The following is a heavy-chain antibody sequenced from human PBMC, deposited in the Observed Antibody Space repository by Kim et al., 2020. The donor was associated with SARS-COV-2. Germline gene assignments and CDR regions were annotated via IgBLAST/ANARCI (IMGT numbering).Heavy chain of an antibody. D-gene: IGHD3-10*01. CDR2: INNRGSS. J-gene: IGHJ6*01. CDR3: ARLAGAGTYYAYYYGLDV. CDR1: GGSLGGYD. V-gene: IGHV4-34*01. Sequence: SQTLSLTCAVSGGSLGGYDWSWIRQSPGKGLEWIGEINNRGSSNYNPSLESRVTMFIETSKNQFSLRLISVTAADTAVYYCARLAGAGTYYAYYYGLDVW.